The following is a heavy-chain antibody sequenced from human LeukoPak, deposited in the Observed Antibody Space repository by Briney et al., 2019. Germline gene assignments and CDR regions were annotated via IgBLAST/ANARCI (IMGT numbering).Heavy chain of an antibody. J-gene: IGHJ4*02. CDR2: ISSSSSYI. Sequence: PGGSLRLSCAASGFTFSSYSMNWVRRAPGKGLEWVSSISSSSSYIYYADPVKGRFTISRDNAKNSLYLQMNSLRAEDTAVYYCARDVWEDYDVLTGRDYWGQGTLVTVSS. D-gene: IGHD3-9*01. CDR1: GFTFSSYS. V-gene: IGHV3-21*01. CDR3: ARDVWEDYDVLTGRDY.